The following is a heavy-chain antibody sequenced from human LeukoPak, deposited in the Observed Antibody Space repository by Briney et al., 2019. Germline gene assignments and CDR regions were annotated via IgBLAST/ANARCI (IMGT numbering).Heavy chain of an antibody. CDR2: INPNSGGS. V-gene: IGHV1-2*02. CDR1: GYTFTGYY. J-gene: IGHJ4*02. CDR3: ATGVEAGELSLSYQDY. D-gene: IGHD3-16*02. Sequence: GASVKVSCKASGYTFTGYYMHWVRQAPGQGLEWMGWINPNSGGSNYAQKFQGRVTMTRDTSISTAYMEMSRLTSDDTAVYYCATGVEAGELSLSYQDYWDQGTLVTVSS.